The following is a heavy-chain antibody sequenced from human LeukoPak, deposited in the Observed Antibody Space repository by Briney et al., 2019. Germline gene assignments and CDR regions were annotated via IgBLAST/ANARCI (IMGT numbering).Heavy chain of an antibody. CDR3: VKSRRVGANQRGLFDY. CDR1: GFTFSSYA. Sequence: PGRSLRLSRAASGFTFSSYAMHWVRQAPGKGLEWVALISYDGNNKYNADSEKGRFTISRDNSKNTLYLQMNSLRADDTAVYYCVKSRRVGANQRGLFDYWGQGTLVTVSP. V-gene: IGHV3-30*04. CDR2: ISYDGNNK. D-gene: IGHD1-26*01. J-gene: IGHJ4*02.